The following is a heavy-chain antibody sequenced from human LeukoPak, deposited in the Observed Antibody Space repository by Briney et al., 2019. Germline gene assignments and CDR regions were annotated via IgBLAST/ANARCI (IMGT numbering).Heavy chain of an antibody. D-gene: IGHD1-26*01. J-gene: IGHJ3*02. Sequence: ASVKVSCKASGYTFTSYYMHWVRQAPGQGLEWMVIINPSGGSTSYAQKFQGRVTMTRDTSTSTVHMELSSLRSEDTAVYYCARPPIVGATTSAFDIWGQGTMVTVSP. CDR1: GYTFTSYY. CDR2: INPSGGST. V-gene: IGHV1-46*03. CDR3: ARPPIVGATTSAFDI.